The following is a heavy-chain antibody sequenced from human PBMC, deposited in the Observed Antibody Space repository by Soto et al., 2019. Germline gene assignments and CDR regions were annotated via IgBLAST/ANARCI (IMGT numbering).Heavy chain of an antibody. V-gene: IGHV3-23*01. CDR1: GFTFSSYA. CDR2: TNNNGGRT. CDR3: AKLGAGGPMYYYGWADS. Sequence: EVQLLESGGGLVKPGGSLRLSCAASGFTFSSYAMTWVRQAPGKGLEWVSVTNNNGGRTHYADSVKGRFTLSRDNSRNTLYLQMNSLRVEDTAVYYCAKLGAGGPMYYYGWADSWGQGPLVTVSS. D-gene: IGHD3-10*01. J-gene: IGHJ4*02.